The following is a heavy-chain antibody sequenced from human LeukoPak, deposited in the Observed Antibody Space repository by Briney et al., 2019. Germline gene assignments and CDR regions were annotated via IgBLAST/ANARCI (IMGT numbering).Heavy chain of an antibody. D-gene: IGHD1/OR15-1a*01. Sequence: GGSLRLSCAASGFTFSSYWMSWVRQAPGKGLEWVANIKQDGSERYYVESVKGRFTISRDNAKNSLYLRMTSLRAEDTAVYYCARDPGRTGFDYWGQGTLVTVSS. V-gene: IGHV3-7*03. CDR3: ARDPGRTGFDY. CDR1: GFTFSSYW. CDR2: IKQDGSER. J-gene: IGHJ4*02.